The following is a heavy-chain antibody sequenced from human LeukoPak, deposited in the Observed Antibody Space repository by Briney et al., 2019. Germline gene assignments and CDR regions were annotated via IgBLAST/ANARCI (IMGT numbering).Heavy chain of an antibody. J-gene: IGHJ5*02. CDR2: IYYSGNT. Sequence: SETLSLTCTVSGGSINSYYWSWIRQPPGKGLEWIGYIYYSGNTNYNPSLKSRVTISVDTSKNQFSLKLSSVTAADTAVYYCARDAPYYDSSGYYYGGWFDPWGQGTLVTVSS. CDR1: GGSINSYY. CDR3: ARDAPYYDSSGYYYGGWFDP. V-gene: IGHV4-59*01. D-gene: IGHD3-22*01.